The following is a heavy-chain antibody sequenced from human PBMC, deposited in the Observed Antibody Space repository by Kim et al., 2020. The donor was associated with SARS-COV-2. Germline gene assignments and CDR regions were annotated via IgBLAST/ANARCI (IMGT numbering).Heavy chain of an antibody. Sequence: GGSLRLSCAASRFSFRSNAMSWVRQAPGKGLEWVSTINDSGGSTYYADSVKGRFTISRDNSKNTLSLQMNSLRAEDTAVYYCAKGGNSAEYFQYWGQGTLVTVSS. J-gene: IGHJ1*01. CDR3: AKGGNSAEYFQY. D-gene: IGHD3-16*01. CDR2: INDSGGST. V-gene: IGHV3-23*01. CDR1: RFSFRSNA.